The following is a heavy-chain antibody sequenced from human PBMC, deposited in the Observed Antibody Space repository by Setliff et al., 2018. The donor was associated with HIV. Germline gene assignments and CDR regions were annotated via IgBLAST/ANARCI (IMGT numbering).Heavy chain of an antibody. CDR1: GGSFTNFY. D-gene: IGHD2-2*01. J-gene: IGHJ4*02. CDR3: ARKVGGDFDY. Sequence: SETLSLTCVVYGGSFTNFYWSWIRQPPGKGLECIGEINHSGITNYNPSLKSRVTISVDTSKNQFSLKLSSVTAADTAVYFCARKVGGDFDYWGQGTLVT. V-gene: IGHV4-34*01. CDR2: INHSGIT.